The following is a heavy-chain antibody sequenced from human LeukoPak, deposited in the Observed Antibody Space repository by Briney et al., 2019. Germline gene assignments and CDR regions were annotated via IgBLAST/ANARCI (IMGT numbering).Heavy chain of an antibody. V-gene: IGHV3-53*01. Sequence: SGGSLRPSCAASGFTVSSNYMSWVRQAPGKGLEWVSVIYSGGSTYYADSVKGRFTISSDNSENTLYLRMNSLRAEDTAVYYCARFQLGYFDYWGQGTLVTVSS. CDR2: IYSGGST. D-gene: IGHD1-1*01. CDR1: GFTVSSNY. CDR3: ARFQLGYFDY. J-gene: IGHJ4*02.